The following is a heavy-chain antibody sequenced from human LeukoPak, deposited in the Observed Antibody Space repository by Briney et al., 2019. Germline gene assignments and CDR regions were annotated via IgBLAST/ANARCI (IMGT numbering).Heavy chain of an antibody. V-gene: IGHV4-34*01. CDR2: INHSGST. Sequence: SETLSLTCAVYGGSFSGYYWSWIRQPPGKGLEWIGEINHSGSTNYNPSLKSRVTISVDTSKNQFSLRLSSVTAADTAVYYCARASRDFWSGSYYFDYWGQGTLVTVSS. CDR1: GGSFSGYY. D-gene: IGHD3-3*01. J-gene: IGHJ4*02. CDR3: ARASRDFWSGSYYFDY.